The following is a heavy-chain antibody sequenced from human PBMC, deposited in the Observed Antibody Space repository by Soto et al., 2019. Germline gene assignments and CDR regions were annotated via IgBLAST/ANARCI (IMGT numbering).Heavy chain of an antibody. Sequence: QVQLVESGGGVVQPGRSLRLSCAASGFTFSSYGMHWVRQAPGKGLEWVAVIWYDGSNKYYADSVKGRFTISRDNSKNTLYLQMNSLRAEDTAVYYCARELGTELATMGFDYWGHGTLVTVSS. CDR2: IWYDGSNK. J-gene: IGHJ4*01. D-gene: IGHD5-12*01. CDR3: ARELGTELATMGFDY. CDR1: GFTFSSYG. V-gene: IGHV3-33*01.